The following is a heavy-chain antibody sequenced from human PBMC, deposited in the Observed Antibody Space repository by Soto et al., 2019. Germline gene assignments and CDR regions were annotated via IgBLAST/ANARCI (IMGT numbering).Heavy chain of an antibody. V-gene: IGHV5-51*01. CDR2: IYPGDSDT. D-gene: IGHD5-12*01. CDR3: ARQDGYALYYFDS. J-gene: IGHJ4*02. Sequence: RQMPGKGLEWMGIIYPGDSDTRYSPSFQGQVTISADKSFSTAYLQWSSLKASDTAMYYCARQDGYALYYFDSWGQGTLVTVSS.